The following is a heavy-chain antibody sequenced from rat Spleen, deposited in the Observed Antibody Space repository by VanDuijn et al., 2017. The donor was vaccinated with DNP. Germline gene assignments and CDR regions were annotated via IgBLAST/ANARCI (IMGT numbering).Heavy chain of an antibody. V-gene: IGHV5-17*01. CDR1: GFTFSDYA. Sequence: EVQLVESGGGLVQPGRSLKLSCAPSGFTFSDYAMAWVRQAPKKGLEWVATISYDGGRTYYRDSVKGRFTISRENAKGTLFLQMDSRRSEDTATYYCARQDTIAAPFAYWGKGTLVTVSS. D-gene: IGHD1-2*01. CDR2: ISYDGGRT. CDR3: ARQDTIAAPFAY. J-gene: IGHJ3*01.